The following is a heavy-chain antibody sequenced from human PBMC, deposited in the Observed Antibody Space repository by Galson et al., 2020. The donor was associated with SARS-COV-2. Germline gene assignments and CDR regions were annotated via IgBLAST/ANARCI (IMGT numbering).Heavy chain of an antibody. V-gene: IGHV4-59*12. D-gene: IGHD3-22*01. CDR3: ARGNYDSSGHLGWFH. CDR2: MYFSGST. CDR1: GDSISNYY. J-gene: IGHJ4*02. Sequence: SETLSLTCTVSGDSISNYYWSWIRQPPGKRLEWIGYMYFSGSTNYNPSLKSRVSISVDTSKNQFSLKLNSVTAADTAVYYCARGNYDSSGHLGWFHWGQGTLVTVSS.